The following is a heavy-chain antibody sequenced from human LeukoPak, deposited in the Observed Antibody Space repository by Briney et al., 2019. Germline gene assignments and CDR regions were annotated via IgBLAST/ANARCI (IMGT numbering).Heavy chain of an antibody. D-gene: IGHD3-10*01. CDR1: GGSISSSNW. V-gene: IGHV4-4*02. J-gene: IGHJ5*02. Sequence: PSGTLSLTCAVSGGSISSSNWWSWVRQPPGKGLEWIGEIYHSGSTNYNPSLKSRVTISVDKSKNQFSLKLSSVTAADTAVYYCARAPWFGEPTPGDRNNWFDPWGQGTLVTVSS. CDR3: ARAPWFGEPTPGDRNNWFDP. CDR2: IYHSGST.